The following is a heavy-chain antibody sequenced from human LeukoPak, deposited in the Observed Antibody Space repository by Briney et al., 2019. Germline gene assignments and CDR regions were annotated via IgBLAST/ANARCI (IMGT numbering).Heavy chain of an antibody. J-gene: IGHJ3*02. D-gene: IGHD3-3*01. Sequence: SETLSLTCTVSGASMTTMRNYYWSWIRQTPGKGLEWIGNVYSNGRRNYNPSLKSRVTISVDTSKNQFSLKLSSVTAADTAVYYCARRPGTGVVIERGAFDIWGQGTMVTVSS. CDR3: ARRPGTGVVIERGAFDI. V-gene: IGHV4-61*05. CDR1: GASMTTMRNYY. CDR2: VYSNGRR.